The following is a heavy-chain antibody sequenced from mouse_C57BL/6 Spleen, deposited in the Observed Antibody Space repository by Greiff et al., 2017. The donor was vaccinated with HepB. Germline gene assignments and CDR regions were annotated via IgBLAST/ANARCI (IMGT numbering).Heavy chain of an antibody. Sequence: VKLMESGAELVKPGASVKLSCKASGYTFTEYTIHWVKQRSGQGLEWIGWFYPGSGSIKYNEKFKDKATLTADKSSSTVYMELSRLTSEDSAVYFCARSLLLSLTTPFAYWGQGTLVTVSA. V-gene: IGHV1-62-2*01. CDR3: ARSLLLSLTTPFAY. J-gene: IGHJ3*01. CDR2: FYPGSGSI. D-gene: IGHD2-1*01. CDR1: GYTFTEYT.